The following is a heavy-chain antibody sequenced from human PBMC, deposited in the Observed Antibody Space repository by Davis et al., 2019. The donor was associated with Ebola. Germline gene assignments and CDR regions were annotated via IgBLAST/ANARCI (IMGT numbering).Heavy chain of an antibody. CDR3: ARAPNVVHGIWYFDL. CDR2: IYYSGST. CDR1: GGSISSYY. Sequence: PSETLSLTCTVSGGSISSYYWSWIRQPPGKGLEWIGYIYYSGSTNYNPSLKSRVTISVDTSKNQFSLKLSSVTAADTAVYYCARAPNVVHGIWYFDLWGRGTLVTVSS. V-gene: IGHV4-59*01. J-gene: IGHJ2*01. D-gene: IGHD2-21*01.